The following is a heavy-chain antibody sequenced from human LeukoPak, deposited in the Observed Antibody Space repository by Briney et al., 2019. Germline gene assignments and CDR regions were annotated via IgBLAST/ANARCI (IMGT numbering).Heavy chain of an antibody. V-gene: IGHV3-53*01. CDR3: ARVVGATTGAFDI. D-gene: IGHD1-26*01. CDR1: GFTVSSNY. J-gene: IGHJ3*02. CDR2: IYSGGST. Sequence: GGSLRLSCAASGFTVSSNYMSWVRQAPGKGLEWVSVIYSGGSTYYADSVKGRFTISRDNSKNTLYLQMNSLRAEDTAVYYCARVVGATTGAFDIWGQGTMVTVSS.